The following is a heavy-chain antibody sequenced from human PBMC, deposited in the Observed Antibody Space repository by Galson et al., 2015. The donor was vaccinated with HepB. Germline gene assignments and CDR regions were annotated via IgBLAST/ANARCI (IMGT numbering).Heavy chain of an antibody. D-gene: IGHD1-1*01. CDR2: FSSSYSTI. V-gene: IGHV3-48*02. Sequence: SLRLSCAASGFTFSSYSMNWVRQAPGKGLEWVSYFSSSYSTIYYADSVKGRFTISRDNARNSLYLQMNSLRDEDTAVYYCVRVRLSGTYYDYMDVWGKGTTVTVSS. CDR1: GFTFSSYS. J-gene: IGHJ6*03. CDR3: VRVRLSGTYYDYMDV.